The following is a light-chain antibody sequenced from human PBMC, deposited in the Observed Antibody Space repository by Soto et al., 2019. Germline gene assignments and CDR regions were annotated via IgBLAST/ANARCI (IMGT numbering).Light chain of an antibody. CDR2: LEGSGSY. CDR3: ETWDTNSYV. Sequence: QLVLIQSSSASASLGSSVKLTCTLNSGHSSYIIAWHQQQPGKAPRYLMKLEGSGSYNKGSGVPDRFSGSSSGADRYLTISNLQSEDEADYYCETWDTNSYVFGTGTKLTVL. V-gene: IGLV4-60*03. J-gene: IGLJ1*01. CDR1: SGHSSYI.